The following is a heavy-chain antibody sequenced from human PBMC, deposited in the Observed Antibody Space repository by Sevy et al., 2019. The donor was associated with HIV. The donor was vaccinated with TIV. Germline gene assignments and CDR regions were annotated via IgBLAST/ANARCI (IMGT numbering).Heavy chain of an antibody. CDR2: ISYDGNK. J-gene: IGHJ4*02. CDR1: GFNFNTYG. D-gene: IGHD3-16*02. CDR3: ARAGRLSLGELSSGPDY. Sequence: GGSLRLSCTASGFNFNTYGMHWVRQAPGKGLEWLAIISYDGNKYYADAVDGRFTISRDNSRNTLYLEMNSLKSEDTAVFHCARAGRLSLGELSSGPDYWGPGTLVTVSS. V-gene: IGHV3-30*03.